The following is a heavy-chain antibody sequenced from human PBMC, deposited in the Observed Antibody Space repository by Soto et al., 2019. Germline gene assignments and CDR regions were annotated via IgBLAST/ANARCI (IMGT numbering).Heavy chain of an antibody. D-gene: IGHD3-3*01. Sequence: ASVKFSCKSSGVTFSSYAISWVRQAPGQGLEWMGGIIPNSGGTNYAQKFQGWVTMTRDTSISTAYMELSRLRSDDTAVYYCARDSRRKYDFWSGYNYDYGMDFSGQGQTVTGSS. CDR2: IIPNSGGT. CDR1: GVTFSSYA. J-gene: IGHJ6*02. V-gene: IGHV1-2*04. CDR3: ARDSRRKYDFWSGYNYDYGMDF.